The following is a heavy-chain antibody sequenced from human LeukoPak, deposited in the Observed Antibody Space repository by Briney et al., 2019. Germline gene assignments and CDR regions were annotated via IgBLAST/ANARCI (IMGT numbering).Heavy chain of an antibody. Sequence: SETLSLTCAVYGGSFSGYYWSWIRQPPGKGLEWIGEINHSGSTNYNPSLKSRVTISVDTSKNQFSLKLSSVTAADTAVYYCVGSRRLLWFGESPPTYNWFDPWGQGTLVTVSS. CDR2: INHSGST. CDR1: GGSFSGYY. D-gene: IGHD3-10*01. V-gene: IGHV4-34*01. J-gene: IGHJ5*02. CDR3: VGSRRLLWFGESPPTYNWFDP.